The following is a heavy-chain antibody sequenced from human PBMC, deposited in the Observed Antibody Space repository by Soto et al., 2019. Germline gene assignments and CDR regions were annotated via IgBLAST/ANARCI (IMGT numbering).Heavy chain of an antibody. CDR1: GFTFDDYA. D-gene: IGHD1-7*01. CDR2: ISWNSGSI. CDR3: AKDTDSKLELGAFDI. V-gene: IGHV3-9*01. Sequence: GGSLRLSCAASGFTFDDYAMHWVRQAPGKGLEWVSGISWNSGSIGYADSVKGRFTISRDNAKNSLYLQMNSLRAEDTALYYCAKDTDSKLELGAFDIWGQGTMVTVSS. J-gene: IGHJ3*02.